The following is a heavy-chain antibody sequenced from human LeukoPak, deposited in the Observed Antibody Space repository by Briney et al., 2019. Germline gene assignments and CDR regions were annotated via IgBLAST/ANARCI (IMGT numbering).Heavy chain of an antibody. V-gene: IGHV1-2*02. J-gene: IGHJ5*02. CDR3: ARQGLRGSGWQANNWFDP. Sequence: AAVKVSCKASGYTFTGYYMHWVRQAPGQGLEWMGWINPNSGGTNYAQKFQGRVTMTRDTSISTAYMELSRLRSDDTAVYYCARQGLRGSGWQANNWFDPWGQGTLVTVSS. CDR1: GYTFTGYY. D-gene: IGHD6-19*01. CDR2: INPNSGGT.